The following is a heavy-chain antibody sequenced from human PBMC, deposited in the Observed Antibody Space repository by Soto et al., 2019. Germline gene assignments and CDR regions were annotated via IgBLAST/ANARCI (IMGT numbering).Heavy chain of an antibody. V-gene: IGHV4-34*01. CDR1: GASLNGYF. D-gene: IGHD2-21*02. Sequence: SETLSLTCNVTGASLNGYFGSWIRPSPGKGMEWIGEISHREDTNYNPSFKSRVTISLDTSKNAFSLEMETVTAEDTAVYYCARVAYCCGVDCSASYFDYWGQGIQVTVSS. J-gene: IGHJ4*02. CDR2: ISHREDT. CDR3: ARVAYCCGVDCSASYFDY.